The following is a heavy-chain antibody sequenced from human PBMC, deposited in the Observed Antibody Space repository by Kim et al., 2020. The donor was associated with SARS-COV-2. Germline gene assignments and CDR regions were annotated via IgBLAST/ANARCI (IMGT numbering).Heavy chain of an antibody. D-gene: IGHD3-10*01. Sequence: GGSLRLSCAASGFTFSDYYMSWIRQAPGKGLEWVSYISSSGSTIYYADSVKGRFTISRDNAKNSLYLQMNSLRAEDTAVYYCARDPNRYYYGSGRKQVNWFDPWGQGTLVTVSS. J-gene: IGHJ5*02. CDR1: GFTFSDYY. CDR2: ISSSGSTI. V-gene: IGHV3-11*01. CDR3: ARDPNRYYYGSGRKQVNWFDP.